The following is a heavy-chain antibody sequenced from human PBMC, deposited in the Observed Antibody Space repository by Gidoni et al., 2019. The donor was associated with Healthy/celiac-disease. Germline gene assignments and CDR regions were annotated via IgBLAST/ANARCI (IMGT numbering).Heavy chain of an antibody. CDR3: ARDQSQKTYYDFWSGYLSRSPNVFGMDV. D-gene: IGHD3-3*01. V-gene: IGHV1-18*01. J-gene: IGHJ6*02. CDR1: GYTFTSYV. CDR2: ISAYNGNT. Sequence: QVQLVQSGAEVKKPGASVKVSCKASGYTFTSYVISWVRQAPGQGLEWMGWISAYNGNTNDAQELQGRVTMTTDTSTSTAYMELRSLRSDDTAVYYCARDQSQKTYYDFWSGYLSRSPNVFGMDVWGQGTTVTVSS.